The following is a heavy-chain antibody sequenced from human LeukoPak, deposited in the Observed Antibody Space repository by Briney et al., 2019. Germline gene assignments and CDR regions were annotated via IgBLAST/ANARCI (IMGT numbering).Heavy chain of an antibody. Sequence: GGSLRLSCAASGFTFSSYAMHWVRQAPGKGLEWVAVISYDGSNKYYADSVKGRFTISRDNSKNTLYLQMNSLRAEDTAVYYCARDTRIGPYSSATGYWGQGTLVTVSS. CDR2: ISYDGSNK. D-gene: IGHD6-25*01. J-gene: IGHJ4*02. V-gene: IGHV3-30-3*01. CDR1: GFTFSSYA. CDR3: ARDTRIGPYSSATGY.